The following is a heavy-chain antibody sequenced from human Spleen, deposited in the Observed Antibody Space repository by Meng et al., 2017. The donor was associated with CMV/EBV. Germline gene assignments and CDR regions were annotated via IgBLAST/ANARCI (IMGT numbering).Heavy chain of an antibody. CDR2: IWYDGSNE. J-gene: IGHJ4*02. CDR1: GFTFSHYG. CDR3: AKDADYANIWYYFDS. D-gene: IGHD2-2*01. V-gene: IGHV3-33*06. Sequence: GEPLKISCAASGFTFSHYGMHWVRQAPGKGLEWMAVIWYDGSNEYYADSVKGRFTISRDNSKNTLYLQINSLRAEDTAVYYCAKDADYANIWYYFDSWGQGTLVTVSS.